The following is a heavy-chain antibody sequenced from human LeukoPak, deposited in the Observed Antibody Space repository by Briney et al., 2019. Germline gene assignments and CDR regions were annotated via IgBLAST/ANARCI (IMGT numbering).Heavy chain of an antibody. CDR1: GFTFSTNS. CDR3: AKDRSGYYYY. J-gene: IGHJ4*02. D-gene: IGHD3-22*01. Sequence: GGSLRLSCAASGFTFSTNSMNWVRQAPGKGLEWVAFIRYDGSNKYYADSVKGRFTISRDNSKNTLYLQMNSLRAEDTAVYYCAKDRSGYYYYWGQGTLVTVSS. CDR2: IRYDGSNK. V-gene: IGHV3-30*02.